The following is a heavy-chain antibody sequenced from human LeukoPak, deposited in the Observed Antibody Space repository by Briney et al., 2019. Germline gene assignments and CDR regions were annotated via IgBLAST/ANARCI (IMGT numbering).Heavy chain of an antibody. CDR1: GGSFSGYY. CDR2: INHSGST. CDR3: ARGGTYYDYVWGSYRLRPIDY. V-gene: IGHV4-34*01. J-gene: IGHJ4*02. Sequence: PSETLSLTCAVYGGSFSGYYWSWIRQPPGKGLEWIGEINHSGSTNYNPYLKSRVTISVDTSKNQFSLKLSSVTAADTAVYYCARGGTYYDYVWGSYRLRPIDYWGQGTLVTVSS. D-gene: IGHD3-16*02.